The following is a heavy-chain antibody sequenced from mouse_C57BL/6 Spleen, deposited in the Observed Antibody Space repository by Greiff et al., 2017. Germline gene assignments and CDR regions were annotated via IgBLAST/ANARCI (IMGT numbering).Heavy chain of an antibody. Sequence: EVKLMESGGGLVKPGGSLKLSCAASGFTFSSYAMSWVRQTPEKRLEWVATISDGGSYTYYPDNVKGRFTISRDNAKNNLYLQMSHLKSEDTAMYYCAREGITTAFDYWGQGTTLTVSS. D-gene: IGHD1-2*01. CDR3: AREGITTAFDY. CDR1: GFTFSSYA. CDR2: ISDGGSYT. J-gene: IGHJ2*01. V-gene: IGHV5-4*01.